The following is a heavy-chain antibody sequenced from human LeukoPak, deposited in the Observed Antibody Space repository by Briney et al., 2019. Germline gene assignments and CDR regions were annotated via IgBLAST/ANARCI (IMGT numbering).Heavy chain of an antibody. Sequence: PGGSLRLSCAASGFTFSSYAMSWVRQAPGKGPEWVSAISGSGSSTYYADSVKGRFTISRDNSKNTLYLQMNSLRAEDTAVYYCAKASYSSSWWVVDYWGQGTLVTVSS. J-gene: IGHJ4*02. CDR2: ISGSGSST. CDR3: AKASYSSSWWVVDY. D-gene: IGHD6-6*01. CDR1: GFTFSSYA. V-gene: IGHV3-23*01.